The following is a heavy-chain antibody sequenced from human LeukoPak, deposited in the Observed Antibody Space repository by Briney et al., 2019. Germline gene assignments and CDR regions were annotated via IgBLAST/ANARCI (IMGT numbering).Heavy chain of an antibody. CDR1: GDSISGSSYY. CDR3: VRHRGESIVVAVPFGMDV. D-gene: IGHD2-2*01. J-gene: IGHJ6*02. V-gene: IGHV4-39*01. Sequence: SETLSLTCNASGDSISGSSYYWGWIRQPPGKGLEWIGSINYSGSTYYNPSLKSRVTISVDTSKNQFSLQLSSVTAADTAVFICVRHRGESIVVAVPFGMDVWGQGTTVTVSS. CDR2: INYSGST.